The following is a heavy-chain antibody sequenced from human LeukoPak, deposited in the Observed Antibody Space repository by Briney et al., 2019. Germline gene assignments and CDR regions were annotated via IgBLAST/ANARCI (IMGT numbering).Heavy chain of an antibody. J-gene: IGHJ4*02. CDR1: GFTFSSYA. CDR2: ISYDGSNK. Sequence: GGSLRLSCAASGFTFSSYAMHWVRQAPGKGLEWVAVISYDGSNKYYADSVKGRFTISRDNSKNTLYLQMNSLRAEDTAVYYCAKDKYYGSGSYLYYFDYWGQGTLVTVSS. CDR3: AKDKYYGSGSYLYYFDY. V-gene: IGHV3-30*04. D-gene: IGHD3-10*01.